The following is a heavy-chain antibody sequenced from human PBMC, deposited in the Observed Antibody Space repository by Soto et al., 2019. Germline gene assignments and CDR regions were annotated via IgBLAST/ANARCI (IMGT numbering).Heavy chain of an antibody. CDR1: GLTFSNYA. Sequence: EVRLLESGGGLVKPGGSLRLSCATSGLTFSNYAMSWVRQAPGGGLEWVSSMSGSSSTTYYADSVRGRFTISRDRSKNTLYLQMSSLRAEDTALYYWAKNQERDLPRVIDFCGQGTLVTVSS. CDR3: AKNQERDLPRVIDF. D-gene: IGHD3-16*02. J-gene: IGHJ4*02. CDR2: MSGSSSTT. V-gene: IGHV3-23*01.